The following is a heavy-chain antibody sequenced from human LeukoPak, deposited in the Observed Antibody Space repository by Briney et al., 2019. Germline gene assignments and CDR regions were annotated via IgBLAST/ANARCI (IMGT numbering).Heavy chain of an antibody. CDR2: IYTSGST. D-gene: IGHD5-24*01. CDR3: ARGDGYNLDY. V-gene: IGHV4-61*02. CDR1: GGSISSGSYY. Sequence: SQTLSLTCTVSGGSISSGSYYWSWIRRPAGKGLEWIGRIYTSGSTNYNPSLKSRVTISVDTSKNQFSLKLSSVTAADTAVYYCARGDGYNLDYWGQGTLVTVSS. J-gene: IGHJ4*02.